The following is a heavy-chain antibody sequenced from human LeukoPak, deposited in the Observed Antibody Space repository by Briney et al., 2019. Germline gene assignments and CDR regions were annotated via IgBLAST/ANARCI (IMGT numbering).Heavy chain of an antibody. Sequence: GRSLRLSCAASGFTFSSYGMHWVRQAPGKGLEWMAVIWYDGSNKYYADSVKGRFTISRDNSKNTLYLQMNSLRAEDTAVYYCARDRYSSSWYTRNYYYYGMDVWGKGTTVTVSS. CDR3: ARDRYSSSWYTRNYYYYGMDV. CDR2: IWYDGSNK. V-gene: IGHV3-33*01. J-gene: IGHJ6*04. D-gene: IGHD6-13*01. CDR1: GFTFSSYG.